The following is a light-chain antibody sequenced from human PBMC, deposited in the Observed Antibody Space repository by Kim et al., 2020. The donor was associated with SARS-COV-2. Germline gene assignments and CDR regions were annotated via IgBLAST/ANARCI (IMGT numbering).Light chain of an antibody. CDR2: GNV. CDR1: HHSGASYC. CDR3: QSYDSSLSAI. J-gene: IGLJ2*01. V-gene: IGLV1-40*01. Sequence: GQTVVNHAHGNAHHSGASYCGPLYPQFPGTTPKLLLFGNVHRPPGGPERLSGFKSVFSAPLTIAGLQAEDEADYYCQSYDSSLSAIFGGGTKVTVL.